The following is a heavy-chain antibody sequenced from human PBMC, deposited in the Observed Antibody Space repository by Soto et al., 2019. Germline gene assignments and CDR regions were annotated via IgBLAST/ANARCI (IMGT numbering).Heavy chain of an antibody. CDR2: INHSGST. CDR3: ARVPGKTRVVVAARGNYYYGMDV. D-gene: IGHD2-15*01. Sequence: PSETLSLTCDVSGASFSGYYWSWIRKPPGKGGEWIGEINHSGSTNYNPSLKSRVTISVDTSKNQFSLKLSSVTAADTAVYYCARVPGKTRVVVAARGNYYYGMDVWGQGTTVT. V-gene: IGHV4-34*01. CDR1: GASFSGYY. J-gene: IGHJ6*02.